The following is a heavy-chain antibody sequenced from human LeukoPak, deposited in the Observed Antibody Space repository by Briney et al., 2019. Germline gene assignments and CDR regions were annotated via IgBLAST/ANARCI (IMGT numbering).Heavy chain of an antibody. D-gene: IGHD1-26*01. V-gene: IGHV3-23*01. CDR3: APKLPIVGATWSGIITN. J-gene: IGHJ4*02. Sequence: GGSLRLSCAASGFTFSSYAMSWVRQAPGKGLEWVSAISGSGGSTYYADSVKGRFTISRDNSKNTLYLQMNSLRAEDTAVYYCAPKLPIVGATWSGIITNWGQGTLVTVSS. CDR1: GFTFSSYA. CDR2: ISGSGGST.